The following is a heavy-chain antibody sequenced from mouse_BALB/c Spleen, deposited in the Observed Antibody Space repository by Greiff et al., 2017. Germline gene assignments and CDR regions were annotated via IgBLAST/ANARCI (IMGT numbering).Heavy chain of an antibody. J-gene: IGHJ4*01. CDR1: GFSLTSYG. D-gene: IGHD2-3*01. CDR2: IWSGGST. Sequence: QVQLKQSGPGLVQPSQSLSITCTVSGFSLTSYGVHWVRQSPGKGLEWLGVIWSGGSTDYNAAFISRLSISKDNSKSQVFFKMNSLQANDTAIYYCARRWGYYDGYYAMDYWGQGTSVTVSS. CDR3: ARRWGYYDGYYAMDY. V-gene: IGHV2-2*02.